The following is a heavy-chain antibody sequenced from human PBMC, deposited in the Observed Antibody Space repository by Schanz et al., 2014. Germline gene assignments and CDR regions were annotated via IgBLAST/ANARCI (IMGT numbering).Heavy chain of an antibody. CDR3: ARLYCSTPGCYVSPNGFAKDY. CDR2: INQSGDT. D-gene: IGHD2-2*01. V-gene: IGHV4-34*01. Sequence: QVQLQQWGAGLLKPSETLSLTCAVSGGSFSGYYWSWIRQPPDTGLEWIGEINQSGDTNYNPSLKSRVTISVDTSNNQFSRNLRSVTAADTAVYYCARLYCSTPGCYVSPNGFAKDYWGQGTLVTVSS. J-gene: IGHJ4*02. CDR1: GGSFSGYY.